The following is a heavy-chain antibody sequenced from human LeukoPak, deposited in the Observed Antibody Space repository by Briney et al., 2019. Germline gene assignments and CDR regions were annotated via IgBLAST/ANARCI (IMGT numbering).Heavy chain of an antibody. CDR1: EYSFTNYW. D-gene: IGHD6-19*01. CDR3: ARSWVAGYGTVLDY. Sequence: GASLKISCKGSEYSFTNYWIGWVRQMPGQGLEWMGIIYPGDSDTRYTRYSPPFEGQVTISADKSISTAYLQWSSLKASDTAMYYCARSWVAGYGTVLDYWGQGTLVTVSS. CDR2: IYPGDSDTRYT. J-gene: IGHJ4*02. V-gene: IGHV5-51*01.